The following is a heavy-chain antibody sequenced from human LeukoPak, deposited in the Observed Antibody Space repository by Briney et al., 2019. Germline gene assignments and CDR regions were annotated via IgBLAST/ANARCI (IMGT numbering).Heavy chain of an antibody. CDR3: ARGRPTVTLYYFDY. CDR2: INQDGTEK. CDR1: GFTFSSYS. V-gene: IGHV3-7*03. J-gene: IGHJ4*02. D-gene: IGHD4-17*01. Sequence: GGSLRLSCAASGFTFSSYSMNWVRQAPGKGLEWVANINQDGTEKYYVDSVKGRFTISRDNAKNSLYLQMNSLRAEDTALYYCARGRPTVTLYYFDYWGQGTLVTVSS.